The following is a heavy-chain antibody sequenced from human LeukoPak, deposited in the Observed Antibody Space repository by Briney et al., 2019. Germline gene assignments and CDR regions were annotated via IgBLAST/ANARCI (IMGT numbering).Heavy chain of an antibody. CDR3: ASSAYCGGDCLQFDP. D-gene: IGHD2-21*01. Sequence: ASVKVSCKASGYTFTSYGISWVRQAPGQGLEWMGWISAYNGNTNYAQKLQGRVTMTTDTSTSTAYMELRSLRSDDTAVYYCASSAYCGGDCLQFDPWGQGTLVTVSS. J-gene: IGHJ5*02. CDR1: GYTFTSYG. V-gene: IGHV1-18*01. CDR2: ISAYNGNT.